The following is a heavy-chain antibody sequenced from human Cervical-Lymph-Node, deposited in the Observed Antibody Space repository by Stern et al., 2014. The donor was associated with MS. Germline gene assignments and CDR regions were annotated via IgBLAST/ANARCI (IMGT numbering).Heavy chain of an antibody. V-gene: IGHV3-30-3*01. CDR1: GFTFSTYA. D-gene: IGHD3-10*01. CDR2: VSYDGTQR. J-gene: IGHJ4*02. Sequence: DQLVESGGGVVQPGRYLSLSCVASGFTFSTYAMHWVRQAPGKGLEWVAFVSYDGTQRNSTDSVKARFTISRDNSKNTLYLHMNSLRDEDTAVYFCARGGRGVGLEYWGQGALVTVSS. CDR3: ARGGRGVGLEY.